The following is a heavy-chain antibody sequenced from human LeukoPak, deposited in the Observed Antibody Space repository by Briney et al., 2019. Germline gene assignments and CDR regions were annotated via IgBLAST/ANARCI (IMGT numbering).Heavy chain of an antibody. D-gene: IGHD2-21*01. J-gene: IGHJ4*02. CDR2: INHSGST. V-gene: IGHV4-34*01. Sequence: PSETPSLTCAVYGGSFSGYYWSWIRQPPGKGLEWIGEINHSGSTNYNPSLKSRVTISVDTSKNQFSLKLSPVTAADTAVYYCARSSYFPPRTPNYWGQGTLVTVSS. CDR3: ARSSYFPPRTPNY. CDR1: GGSFSGYY.